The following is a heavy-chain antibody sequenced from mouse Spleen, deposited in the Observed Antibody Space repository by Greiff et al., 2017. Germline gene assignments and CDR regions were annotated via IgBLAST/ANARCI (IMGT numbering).Heavy chain of an antibody. D-gene: IGHD2-1*01. CDR1: GYTFTSYW. V-gene: IGHV1-7*01. CDR2: INPSSGYT. Sequence: VQLQQPGAELVKPGASVKLSCKASGYTFTSYWMHWVKQRPGQGLEWIGYINPSSGYTKYNQKFKDKATLTADKSSSTAYMQLSSLTYEDSAVYYCARGDYGNYGGGAMDYWGQGTSVTVSS. CDR3: ARGDYGNYGGGAMDY. J-gene: IGHJ4*01.